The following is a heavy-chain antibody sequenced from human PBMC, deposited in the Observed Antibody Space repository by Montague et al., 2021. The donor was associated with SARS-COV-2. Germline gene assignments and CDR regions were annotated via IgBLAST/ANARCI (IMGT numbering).Heavy chain of an antibody. CDR3: ARGFDY. J-gene: IGHJ4*02. V-gene: IGHV4-59*01. Sequence: ETLSLTCTVSGGSISSYYWRWIRQPPGKGLEWIGYIYYSGSTNYNPSLKSRVTISVDTSKNQFSLKLSSMTAADTAVYYCARGFDYWGQGTLVTVSS. CDR2: IYYSGST. CDR1: GGSISSYY.